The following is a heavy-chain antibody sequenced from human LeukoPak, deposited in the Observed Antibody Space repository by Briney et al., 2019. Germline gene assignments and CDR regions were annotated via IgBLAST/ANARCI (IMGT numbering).Heavy chain of an antibody. Sequence: GRSLRLSCAASGFTLSSYGMHWVHQAPGKGLEWVAVIWYDGSNKYYADSVKGRFTISRDNSKNTLYLQMNSLRAEDTAVYYCARDRRSGAVAGTSYYFDYWGQGTLVTVSS. CDR1: GFTLSSYG. J-gene: IGHJ4*02. CDR3: ARDRRSGAVAGTSYYFDY. CDR2: IWYDGSNK. D-gene: IGHD6-19*01. V-gene: IGHV3-33*01.